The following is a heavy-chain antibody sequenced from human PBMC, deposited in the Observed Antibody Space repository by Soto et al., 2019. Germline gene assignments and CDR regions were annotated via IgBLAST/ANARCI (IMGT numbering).Heavy chain of an antibody. CDR3: ARVRSPYYYDSSGYPD. Sequence: AAVKVSCKASGGTFSSYAISWVRQAPGQGLEWMGGIIPIFGTANYAQKFQGRVTITADESTSTAYMELSSLRSEDTAVYYCARVRSPYYYDSSGYPDWGQGTLVTVS. V-gene: IGHV1-69*13. CDR2: IIPIFGTA. CDR1: GGTFSSYA. D-gene: IGHD3-22*01. J-gene: IGHJ4*02.